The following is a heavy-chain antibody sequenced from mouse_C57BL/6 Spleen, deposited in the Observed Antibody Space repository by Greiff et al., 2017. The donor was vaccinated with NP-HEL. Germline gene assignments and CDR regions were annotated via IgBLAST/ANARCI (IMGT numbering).Heavy chain of an antibody. CDR1: GYAFSSSW. V-gene: IGHV1-82*01. J-gene: IGHJ2*01. CDR3: ARRGEPGYFDY. CDR2: IYPGDGDT. Sequence: VQLQESGPELVKPGASVKISCKASGYAFSSSWMNWVKQRPGQGLEWIGRIYPGDGDTNYNGKFKGKATLTADKSSSTAYMQLSSLTSEDSAVYFCARRGEPGYFDYWGQGTTLTVSS. D-gene: IGHD2-13*01.